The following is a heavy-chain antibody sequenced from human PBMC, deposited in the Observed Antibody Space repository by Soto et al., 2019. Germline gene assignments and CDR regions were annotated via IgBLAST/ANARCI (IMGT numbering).Heavy chain of an antibody. CDR2: IYQSGST. D-gene: IGHD3-22*01. V-gene: IGHV4-4*02. CDR1: GGAISSSKW. CDR3: ARVPHYYDSGGYYFFDY. Sequence: SETLSLTCAVSGGAISSSKWWSWVRQPPGKGLEWIGEIYQSGSTNYNPSLESRVRMSVDKSRNQFSLKLTSVSAADTAVYYCARVPHYYDSGGYYFFDYWGQGTLVTVSS. J-gene: IGHJ4*02.